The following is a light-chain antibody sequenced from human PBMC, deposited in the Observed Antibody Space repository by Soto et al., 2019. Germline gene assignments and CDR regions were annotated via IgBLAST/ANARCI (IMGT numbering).Light chain of an antibody. CDR3: QQRSNWPIT. CDR1: QSVSSY. CDR2: DAS. V-gene: IGKV3-11*01. Sequence: EIVLTQSPAPLSLSPGARATLSCRASQSVSSYLAWYQQKPGQAPRLLIYDASNRATGIPARFSGSGSGSDFTLTISSREPEDFAVYYCQQRSNWPITFGQGTRLESK. J-gene: IGKJ5*01.